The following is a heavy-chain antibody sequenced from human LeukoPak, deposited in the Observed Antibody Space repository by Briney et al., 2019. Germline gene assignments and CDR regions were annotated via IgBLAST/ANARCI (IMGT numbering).Heavy chain of an antibody. CDR2: IYYSGST. CDR3: AGIRVLRYFDWLSEPFDY. CDR1: GGSISSYY. D-gene: IGHD3-9*01. Sequence: SETLSLTCTVSGGSISSYYWSWIRQPPGKGLEWIGYIYYSGSTNYNPSLKSRVTISVDTSKNQFSLKLSYVTAADTAVYYCAGIRVLRYFDWLSEPFDYWGQGTLVTVSS. J-gene: IGHJ4*02. V-gene: IGHV4-59*01.